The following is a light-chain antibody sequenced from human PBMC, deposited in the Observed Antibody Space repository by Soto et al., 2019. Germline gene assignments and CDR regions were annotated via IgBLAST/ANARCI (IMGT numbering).Light chain of an antibody. Sequence: DIQMTQSPTSLSASVGDRVTITCRTSGDIRNFVAWYQQKPGKAPKLLIYAASTLQSGVPSRFSGSGSGTDFTLTIISLQPEDVATYSCQKYSSVPVFGPGTKVEIK. CDR3: QKYSSVPV. CDR1: GDIRNF. CDR2: AAS. V-gene: IGKV1-27*01. J-gene: IGKJ3*01.